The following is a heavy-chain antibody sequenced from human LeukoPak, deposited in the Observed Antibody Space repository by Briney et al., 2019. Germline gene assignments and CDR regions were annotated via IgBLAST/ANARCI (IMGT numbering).Heavy chain of an antibody. CDR2: ISSSGSTI. J-gene: IGHJ4*02. V-gene: IGHV3-11*04. CDR1: GFTFSDYY. D-gene: IGHD5-18*01. CDR3: SGVKGSYGFGAFDY. Sequence: GGSLRLSCAASGFTFSDYYMSWSRQAPGKGLEWVSYISSSGSTIYYADPVKGRFTISRDNAKNSLYLQMNSLRAEDTAVYYCSGVKGSYGFGAFDYWGQGTLVTVSS.